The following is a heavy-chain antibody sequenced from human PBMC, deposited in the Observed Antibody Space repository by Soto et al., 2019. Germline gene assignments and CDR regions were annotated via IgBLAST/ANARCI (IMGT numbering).Heavy chain of an antibody. V-gene: IGHV3-30-3*01. J-gene: IGHJ6*02. Sequence: PGGSLRLSCAASGFTFSSYAMHWVRQAPGKGLEWGAVISYNGSNKYYADSVKGRFTISRDNSKNTLSLQMTSPRAEETAVYYCARDLELGWNYVGPVAYYHYGMDVWGQGTTVTVSS. CDR3: ARDLELGWNYVGPVAYYHYGMDV. CDR1: GFTFSSYA. D-gene: IGHD1-7*01. CDR2: ISYNGSNK.